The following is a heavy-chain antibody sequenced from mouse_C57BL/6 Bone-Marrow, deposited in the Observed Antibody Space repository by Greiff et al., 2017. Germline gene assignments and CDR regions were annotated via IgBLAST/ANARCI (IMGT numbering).Heavy chain of an antibody. Sequence: VQLQQSGPELVKPGASVKISCKASGYSFTGYYMHWVKQSHGNILDWIGYIYPYNGVSSYNQKFKGKATLTVDKSSSTAYMGLRSLTSEDSAVYYCARWGYYEEFLHWYFDVWGTGTTVTVSS. J-gene: IGHJ1*03. CDR2: IYPYNGVS. CDR3: ARWGYYEEFLHWYFDV. CDR1: GYSFTGYY. D-gene: IGHD2-3*01. V-gene: IGHV1-31*01.